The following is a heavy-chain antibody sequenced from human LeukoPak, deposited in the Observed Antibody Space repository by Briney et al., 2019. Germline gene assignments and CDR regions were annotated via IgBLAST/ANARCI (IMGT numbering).Heavy chain of an antibody. J-gene: IGHJ3*02. V-gene: IGHV3-7*01. CDR3: AREGLLLGAFDI. CDR2: ISEDGSRK. CDR1: GFTLSAHW. D-gene: IGHD2-15*01. Sequence: GGSLRLSCAASGFTLSAHWMNWVRQAPGEGREWVADISEDGSRKSYVDSVKVRFPIYRDNAKNSLYLKINGLRAEDTAVYFCAREGLLLGAFDIWGQGTTVTVSS.